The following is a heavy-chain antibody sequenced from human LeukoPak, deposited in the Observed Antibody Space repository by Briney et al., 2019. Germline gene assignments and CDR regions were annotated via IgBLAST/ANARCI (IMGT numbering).Heavy chain of an antibody. V-gene: IGHV1-2*02. J-gene: IGHJ4*02. CDR2: VNPNSGDT. D-gene: IGHD2-8*01. CDR3: VIDRGPQWWGSFDY. CDR1: GYTFTGYY. Sequence: AAVKVSCKASGYTFTGYYIQWVRQAPGHPLEWIGWVNPNSGDTDYAQKFQGRVTMTRDTSITTAYLELNRLTSDDTAIYYCVIDRGPQWWGSFDYWGQGSQVTVAS.